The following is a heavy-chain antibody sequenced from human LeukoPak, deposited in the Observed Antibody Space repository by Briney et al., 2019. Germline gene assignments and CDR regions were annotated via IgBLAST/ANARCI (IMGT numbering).Heavy chain of an antibody. CDR3: ARLTYYDFWSGPKYYGMDV. V-gene: IGHV4-30-4*01. CDR2: IYYSGST. Sequence: PSETLSLTCTVSGGSISSGDYYWSWIRQPPGKGLEWIGYIYYSGSTYYNPSLKSRVTISVDTSKNQFSLKLSSVTAADTAVYYCARLTYYDFWSGPKYYGMDVWGQGTTVTVSS. D-gene: IGHD3-3*01. J-gene: IGHJ6*02. CDR1: GGSISSGDYY.